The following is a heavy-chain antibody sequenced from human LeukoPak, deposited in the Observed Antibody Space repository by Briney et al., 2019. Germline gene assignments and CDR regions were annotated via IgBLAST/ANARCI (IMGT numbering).Heavy chain of an antibody. J-gene: IGHJ5*02. Sequence: PSETLSLTXAVYGGSFSGHYWSWIRQPPGKGVEWIGVINHSGSTNYNPSLKSRVTISVDTSKNQFSLKLSSVTAADTAVYYCARATNNYDFWSGYQFDPWGQGTLVTVSS. V-gene: IGHV4-34*01. D-gene: IGHD3-3*01. CDR1: GGSFSGHY. CDR2: INHSGST. CDR3: ARATNNYDFWSGYQFDP.